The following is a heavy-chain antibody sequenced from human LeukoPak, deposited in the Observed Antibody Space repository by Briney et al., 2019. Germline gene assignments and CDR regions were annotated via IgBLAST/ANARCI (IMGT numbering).Heavy chain of an antibody. V-gene: IGHV1-18*01. CDR1: GYIFVSYG. CDR3: ARVGVSTIFGRNYYMDV. CDR2: ISAYNGNT. D-gene: IGHD3-3*01. Sequence: ASVKVSCKASGYIFVSYGISWVRQAPGQGLEWMGWISAYNGNTIYAQNLQGRVTMTTDTSTSTAYMELRSLRSDDTAVYYCARVGVSTIFGRNYYMDVWGKGTTVTVSS. J-gene: IGHJ6*03.